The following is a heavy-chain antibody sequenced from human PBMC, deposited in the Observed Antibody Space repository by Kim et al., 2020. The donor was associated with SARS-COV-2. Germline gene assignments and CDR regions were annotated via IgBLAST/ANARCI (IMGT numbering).Heavy chain of an antibody. D-gene: IGHD6-13*01. V-gene: IGHV1-69*01. J-gene: IGHJ4*02. Sequence: KFQGRVTITADESTSTAYMELSSLRSEDSAVYYCARDTAIAAAGTHFDYWGQGTLVTVSS. CDR3: ARDTAIAAAGTHFDY.